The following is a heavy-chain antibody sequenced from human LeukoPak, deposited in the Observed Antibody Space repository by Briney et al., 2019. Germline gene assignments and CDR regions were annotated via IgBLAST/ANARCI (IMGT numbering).Heavy chain of an antibody. CDR3: ARVQFATYYYDSSGYYYFDY. CDR2: IRYDGSNK. J-gene: IGHJ4*02. Sequence: GGSLRLSCAASGFTFSSYGIHWVRQAPGKGLEWVAFIRYDGSNKYYADSVKGRFTISRDNSKNTLYLQMNSLRAEDTAVYYCARVQFATYYYDSSGYYYFDYWGQGTLVTVSS. D-gene: IGHD3-22*01. V-gene: IGHV3-30*02. CDR1: GFTFSSYG.